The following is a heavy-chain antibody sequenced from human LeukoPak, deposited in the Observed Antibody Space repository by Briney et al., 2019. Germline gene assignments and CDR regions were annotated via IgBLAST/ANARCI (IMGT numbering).Heavy chain of an antibody. V-gene: IGHV4-34*01. Sequence: SETLSLTCAVYGGSFSGYYWSWIRQPPGKGLEWIGEINHSGSTNYNPSLKSLVTISVDTSKNQFSLKLSSVTAADTAVYYCARGRGYSSSWYKGYYFDYWGQGTLVTVSS. CDR3: ARGRGYSSSWYKGYYFDY. D-gene: IGHD6-13*01. CDR2: INHSGST. CDR1: GGSFSGYY. J-gene: IGHJ4*02.